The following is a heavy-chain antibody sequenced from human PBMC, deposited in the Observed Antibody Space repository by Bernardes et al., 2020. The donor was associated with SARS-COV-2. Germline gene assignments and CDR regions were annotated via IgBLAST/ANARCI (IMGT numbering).Heavy chain of an antibody. Sequence: GGSLRLSCVVSGSNFSALAMSWVRLAPGKRLEWVSAITDLGDIKYYADFVKGRFTISRDNSKDTLYMQMNSLRVDDTAVYYCCGVGTDYWRHGTLVSASS. D-gene: IGHD3-3*01. CDR2: ITDLGDIK. J-gene: IGHJ4*01. CDR1: GSNFSALA. V-gene: IGHV3-23*01. CDR3: CGVGTDY.